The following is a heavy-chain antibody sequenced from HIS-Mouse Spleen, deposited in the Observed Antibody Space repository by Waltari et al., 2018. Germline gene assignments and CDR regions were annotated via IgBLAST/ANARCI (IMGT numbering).Heavy chain of an antibody. CDR3: AREIPYSSSWYDWYFDL. CDR2: IYYSGGT. V-gene: IGHV4-39*07. CDR1: GGSISSSSYY. D-gene: IGHD6-13*01. J-gene: IGHJ2*01. Sequence: QLQLQESGPGLVKPSETLSLTCTVSGGSISSSSYYWGWIRQPPGKGVGWIGSIYYSGGTYYNQSLKSRVTISVDTSKNQFSLKLSSVTAADTAVYYCAREIPYSSSWYDWYFDLWGRGTLVTVSS.